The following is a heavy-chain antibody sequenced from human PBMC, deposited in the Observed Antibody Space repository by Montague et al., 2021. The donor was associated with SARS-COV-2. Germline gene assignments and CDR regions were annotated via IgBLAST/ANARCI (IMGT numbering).Heavy chain of an antibody. V-gene: IGHV3-7*01. J-gene: IGHJ4*02. CDR1: GFTFTTHW. CDR3: TALRRTDPFDY. D-gene: IGHD2-21*02. Sequence: LRLSCAASGFTFTTHWMNWVRQAPGKGLEWVANINEDGSQKYYIDSVKGRFTISRDNARNSLFLQMTGLRAEDTAVYYCTALRRTDPFDYWGQGNLVTVSS. CDR2: INEDGSQK.